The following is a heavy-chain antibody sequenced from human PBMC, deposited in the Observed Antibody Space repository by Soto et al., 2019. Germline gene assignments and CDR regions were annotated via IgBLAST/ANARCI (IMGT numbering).Heavy chain of an antibody. J-gene: IGHJ4*02. D-gene: IGHD1-26*01. CDR1: GGSISSSSDY. CDR2: IYYSGSS. V-gene: IGHV4-39*01. Sequence: QLQLQESVPGLVKPSETLSLTCTVSGGSISSSSDYWGWIRQPPGKGLEWIGSIYYSGSSYYNPSLKSRVTISVDTSKNQFALKLSSVTAADTAVYYCATHRDISGSYWTFDYWGQGTLVTVSS. CDR3: ATHRDISGSYWTFDY.